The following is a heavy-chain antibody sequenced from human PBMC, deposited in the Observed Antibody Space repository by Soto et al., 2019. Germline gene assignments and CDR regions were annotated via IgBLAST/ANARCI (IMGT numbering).Heavy chain of an antibody. CDR1: GGSISSSHW. J-gene: IGHJ3*01. CDR3: ARVVLTITRGAFDA. D-gene: IGHD3-9*01. Sequence: QVQLQESCPGLVKPSGTLSLTCAVSGGSISSSHWWTWVRQSPGKGLEYIGEISHSGTSNSNPSLKSRVTLSVDKSKNHFSLTLTSVTAADTAVYYCARVVLTITRGAFDAWGQGTLVSVSS. V-gene: IGHV4-4*02. CDR2: ISHSGTS.